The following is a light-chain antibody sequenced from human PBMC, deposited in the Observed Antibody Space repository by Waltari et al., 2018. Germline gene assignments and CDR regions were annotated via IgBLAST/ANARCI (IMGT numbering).Light chain of an antibody. CDR3: QQGSIFPRT. Sequence: DIQMTQSPSSVSASVGDRVTITCRASQGISTWLAWYQQKQGKAPQLLIYAASTLQSGVPSRFSGSGSGTDFTLTISNLQPEDFATYYCQQGSIFPRTFGQGTKVEIQ. V-gene: IGKV1-12*01. J-gene: IGKJ1*01. CDR1: QGISTW. CDR2: AAS.